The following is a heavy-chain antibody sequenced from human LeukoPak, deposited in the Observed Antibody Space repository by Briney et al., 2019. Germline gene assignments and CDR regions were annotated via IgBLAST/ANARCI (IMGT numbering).Heavy chain of an antibody. Sequence: SETLSLTCTVSGGSISSYYWSWIRQPPGKGLEWIGYIYYSGSTNYNPSLKSRVTISVDTSKNQFSLKLSSVTAADTAVYYCARYDLWSGTIDYWGQGTLVTVSS. D-gene: IGHD3-3*01. CDR3: ARYDLWSGTIDY. CDR2: IYYSGST. J-gene: IGHJ4*02. V-gene: IGHV4-59*12. CDR1: GGSISSYY.